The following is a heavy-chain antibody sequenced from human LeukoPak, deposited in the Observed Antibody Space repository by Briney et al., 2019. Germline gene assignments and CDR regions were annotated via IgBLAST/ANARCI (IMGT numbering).Heavy chain of an antibody. CDR1: GFTFTSYG. J-gene: IGHJ6*03. CDR2: ISAYNGNT. Sequence: PGGSLRLSCAASGFTFTSYGISWVRQAPGQGLEWMGWISAYNGNTNYAQKLQGRVTMTTDTSTSTAYMELRSLRSDDTAVYYCARDPPVKYYYGSGWYYYYYMDVWGKGTTVTISS. V-gene: IGHV1-18*01. D-gene: IGHD3-10*01. CDR3: ARDPPVKYYYGSGWYYYYYMDV.